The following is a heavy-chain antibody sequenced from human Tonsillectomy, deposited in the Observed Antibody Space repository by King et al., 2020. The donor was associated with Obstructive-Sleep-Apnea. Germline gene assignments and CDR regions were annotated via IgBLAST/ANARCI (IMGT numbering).Heavy chain of an antibody. J-gene: IGHJ4*02. CDR1: GFTFSSYG. V-gene: IGHV3-30*02. CDR2: IRYDGSNK. CDR3: ALKTTVVPFDY. Sequence: VQLVEAGGGVVQPGRSLRLSCAASGFTFSSYGMHWVRQAPGKGLEWVAFIRYDGSNKYYADSVKGRFTISRDNSKNTLYLQMNSLRAEDTAVYYCALKTTVVPFDYWGQGTLVTVSS. D-gene: IGHD4-23*01.